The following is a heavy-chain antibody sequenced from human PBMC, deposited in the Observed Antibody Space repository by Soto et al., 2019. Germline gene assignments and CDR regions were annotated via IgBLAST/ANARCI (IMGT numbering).Heavy chain of an antibody. D-gene: IGHD2-2*01. Sequence: QVQLVQSGAEVKKPGSSVKVSCKASGGTFSSYAISWVRQAPGQGLEWMGGIIPISGTANYAQKFQGRVTITADESMSTAYMELSSLRSEDTAVYYCARSQGSSTSLAIYYYYYYGMDVWGQGTTVTVSS. CDR1: GGTFSSYA. V-gene: IGHV1-69*01. J-gene: IGHJ6*01. CDR2: IIPISGTA. CDR3: ARSQGSSTSLAIYYYYYYGMDV.